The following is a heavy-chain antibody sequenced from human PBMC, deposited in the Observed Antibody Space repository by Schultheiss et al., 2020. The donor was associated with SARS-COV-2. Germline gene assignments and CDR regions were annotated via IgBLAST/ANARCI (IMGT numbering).Heavy chain of an antibody. Sequence: GESLKISCAASGFTFSSYAMSWVRQAPGKGLEWVSSISSSSSYIYYADSVKGRFTISRDNAKNSLYLQMNSLRAEDTAVYYCARDIGGSPLDVWGQGTTVTVSS. CDR2: ISSSSSYI. CDR3: ARDIGGSPLDV. CDR1: GFTFSSYA. V-gene: IGHV3-21*01. J-gene: IGHJ6*02. D-gene: IGHD2-15*01.